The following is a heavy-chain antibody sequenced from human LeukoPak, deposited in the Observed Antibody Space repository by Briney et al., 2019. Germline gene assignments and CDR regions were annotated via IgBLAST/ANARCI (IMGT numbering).Heavy chain of an antibody. V-gene: IGHV4-34*01. D-gene: IGHD3-3*01. CDR3: ARVGVAGLR. CDR2: INHSGST. Sequence: SETLSLTCAVYGESFSGYYWSWIRQPPGKGLEWIGEINHSGSTNYNPSLKSRVTISVDTSKNQFSLKLSSVTAADTAVYYCARVGVAGLRWGQGTLVTVSS. CDR1: GESFSGYY. J-gene: IGHJ4*02.